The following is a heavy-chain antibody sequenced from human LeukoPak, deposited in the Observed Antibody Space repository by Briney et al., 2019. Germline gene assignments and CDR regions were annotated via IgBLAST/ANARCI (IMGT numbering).Heavy chain of an antibody. D-gene: IGHD5-12*01. Sequence: ASVKVSCKASGGTFSSYAISWVRQAPGQGLEWMGGIIPIFGTANYAQKFQGRVTITADKSTSTAYMELSSLRSEDTAVYYCARGDSGYDLGYWYFDLWGPGTLVTASS. CDR1: GGTFSSYA. V-gene: IGHV1-69*06. J-gene: IGHJ2*01. CDR3: ARGDSGYDLGYWYFDL. CDR2: IIPIFGTA.